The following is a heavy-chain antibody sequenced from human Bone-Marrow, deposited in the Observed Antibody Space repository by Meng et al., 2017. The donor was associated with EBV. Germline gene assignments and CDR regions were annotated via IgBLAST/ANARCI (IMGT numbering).Heavy chain of an antibody. CDR2: INHSGST. CDR1: GGSFSGYY. D-gene: IGHD2-8*01. CDR3: ARGLKGFSHEMVAPTPTLDY. J-gene: IGHJ4*02. Sequence: VRHQKWGAGLLKPLGTLSLNCVVYGGSFSGYYWTWIRQPPGKGLEWIGEINHSGSTIYNPSLRSRLTISVDRSKNQFSLRLSSVTAADTAVYFCARGLKGFSHEMVAPTPTLDYWGQGGLVTVSS. V-gene: IGHV4-34*01.